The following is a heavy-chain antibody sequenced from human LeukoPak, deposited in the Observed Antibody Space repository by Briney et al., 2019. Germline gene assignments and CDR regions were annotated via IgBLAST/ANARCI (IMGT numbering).Heavy chain of an antibody. J-gene: IGHJ4*02. Sequence: SETLSLTCTVSGGSISSSSYYWGWIRQPPGKGLEWIGSIYYSGSTYYNPSLKSRVTISVDTSKNQFSLKLSSVTAADTAVYYCASIGYCSSTSCHLIDYWGQGTLVTVSS. D-gene: IGHD2-2*01. CDR2: IYYSGST. V-gene: IGHV4-39*07. CDR3: ASIGYCSSTSCHLIDY. CDR1: GGSISSSSYY.